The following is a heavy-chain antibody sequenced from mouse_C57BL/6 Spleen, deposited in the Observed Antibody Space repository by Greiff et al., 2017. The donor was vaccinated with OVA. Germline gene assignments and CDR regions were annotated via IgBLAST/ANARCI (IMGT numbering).Heavy chain of an antibody. CDR1: GYAFSSYW. J-gene: IGHJ1*03. V-gene: IGHV1-80*01. Sequence: VQLQQSGAELVKPGASVKISCKASGYAFSSYWMNWVKQRPGKGLEWIGQIYPGDGDTNYNGKFKGKATLTADKSSSTAYMQRSSLTSEDSAVYFCARRGAYYSNFWYFDVWGTGTTVTVSS. D-gene: IGHD2-5*01. CDR3: ARRGAYYSNFWYFDV. CDR2: IYPGDGDT.